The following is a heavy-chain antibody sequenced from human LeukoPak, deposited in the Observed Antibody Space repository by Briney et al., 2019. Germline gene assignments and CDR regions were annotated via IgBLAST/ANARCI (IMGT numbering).Heavy chain of an antibody. CDR1: GYTFTGYY. D-gene: IGHD6-13*01. CDR2: INPNSGGT. Sequence: ASVKVSCKASGYTFTGYYMHWVRQAPGQGLEWMGWINPNSGGTKYAQQFQGRVTMTRDTSISTAYMELTRLTSDDTAVYYCARGEGDSSSWPLNYWGQGTLVLVSS. CDR3: ARGEGDSSSWPLNY. J-gene: IGHJ4*02. V-gene: IGHV1-2*02.